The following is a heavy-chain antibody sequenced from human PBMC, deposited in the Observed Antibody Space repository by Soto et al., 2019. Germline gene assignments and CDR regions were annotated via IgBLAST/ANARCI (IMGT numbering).Heavy chain of an antibody. J-gene: IGHJ4*02. V-gene: IGHV4-59*01. Sequence: SETLSLTCAVSGGSISTYYWSWIRQPPGKGLEWIGYIYYSGSTNYNPSLKSRVTISIDTSKNQFSLKLSSVTAADTALYYCARGEDTAVAGLWDHWGQGTLVTVSS. CDR3: ARGEDTAVAGLWDH. CDR1: GGSISTYY. CDR2: IYYSGST. D-gene: IGHD6-19*01.